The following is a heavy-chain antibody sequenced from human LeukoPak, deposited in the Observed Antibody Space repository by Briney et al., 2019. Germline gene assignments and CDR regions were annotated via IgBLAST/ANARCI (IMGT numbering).Heavy chain of an antibody. V-gene: IGHV4-59*01. J-gene: IGHJ5*02. Sequence: SETLSLTCTVSGGSISSSYWSWIRQPPGKGLEWIGYIYYSGSTNYNPSLKSRVTISVDTPKNQFSLRLSSVTAADTAVYYCARYNYDFWSGYSKWFDPWGQGTLVTVSS. CDR3: ARYNYDFWSGYSKWFDP. CDR1: GGSISSSY. CDR2: IYYSGST. D-gene: IGHD3-3*01.